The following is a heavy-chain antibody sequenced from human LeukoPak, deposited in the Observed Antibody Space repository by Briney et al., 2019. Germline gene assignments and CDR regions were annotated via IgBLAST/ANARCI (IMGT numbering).Heavy chain of an antibody. J-gene: IGHJ4*02. CDR1: GYAFTGYY. Sequence: GASVKVSCKTSGYAFTGYYIHWVRQAPGQGLEWMGRINPNNGGTNHAQKFQGRVTMTRDTSISTAYMELSRLRSDDTAMYYCARGQRITIFGVVYSDYWGQGTLVTVSS. CDR3: ARGQRITIFGVVYSDY. V-gene: IGHV1-2*06. D-gene: IGHD3-3*01. CDR2: INPNNGGT.